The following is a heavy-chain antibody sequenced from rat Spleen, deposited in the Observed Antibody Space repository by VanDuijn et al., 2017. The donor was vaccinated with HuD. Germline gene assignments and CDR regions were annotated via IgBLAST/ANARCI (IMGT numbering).Heavy chain of an antibody. D-gene: IGHD1-9*01. Sequence: EVQLVESGGGLVQPGRSLKLSCAASGFTFSDYNMAWVRQAPTKGLEWVATISSDGGRNFYRDSVKGRFTISRDNAKSSLYLQMDSLRSEDTATYYCTREGTYYGDYFDYWGQGVIVTVSS. V-gene: IGHV5-20*01. J-gene: IGHJ2*01. CDR3: TREGTYYGDYFDY. CDR2: ISSDGGRN. CDR1: GFTFSDYN.